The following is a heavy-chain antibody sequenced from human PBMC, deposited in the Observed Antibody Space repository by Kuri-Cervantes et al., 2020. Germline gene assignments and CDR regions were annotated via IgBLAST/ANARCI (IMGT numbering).Heavy chain of an antibody. CDR2: ISAYNGNT. CDR3: AREYSGSYSRYYGMDV. Sequence: ASVKVSCKASGYTFTSYGISWVRQAPGQGLEWMGWISAYNGNTNYAQELQGRVTMTTDTSTSTAYMELRSLRSDDTAVYYCAREYSGSYSRYYGMDVWGQGTTVTVSS. CDR1: GYTFTSYG. J-gene: IGHJ6*02. V-gene: IGHV1-18*01. D-gene: IGHD1-26*01.